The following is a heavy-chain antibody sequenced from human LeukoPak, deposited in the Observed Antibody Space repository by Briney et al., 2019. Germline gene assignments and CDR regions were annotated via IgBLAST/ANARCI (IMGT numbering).Heavy chain of an antibody. D-gene: IGHD3-3*01. V-gene: IGHV4-34*01. CDR2: INHSGST. CDR3: ARHRNGIFGAPFDY. Sequence: SETLSLTCAVYGGSFSGYYWSWIRQPPGKGLEWIGEINHSGSTNYNPSLKSRVTISVDTSKNQFSLKLSSVTAADTAVYYCARHRNGIFGAPFDYWGQGTLVTVSS. J-gene: IGHJ4*02. CDR1: GGSFSGYY.